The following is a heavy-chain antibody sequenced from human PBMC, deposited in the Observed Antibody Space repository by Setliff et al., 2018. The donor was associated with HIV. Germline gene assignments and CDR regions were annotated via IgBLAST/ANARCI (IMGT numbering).Heavy chain of an antibody. V-gene: IGHV1-18*01. Sequence: ASVKVSCKASGYTFTIYGITWVRQAPGQWLEWMGWISGHSDSRKYGQKFDGRVTLTMDTSTSTAYMELMKLTPDDTAVYYCARGWELNVWGQGTPVTVSS. CDR3: ARGWELNV. CDR2: ISGHSDSR. J-gene: IGHJ4*02. CDR1: GYTFTIYG. D-gene: IGHD1-26*01.